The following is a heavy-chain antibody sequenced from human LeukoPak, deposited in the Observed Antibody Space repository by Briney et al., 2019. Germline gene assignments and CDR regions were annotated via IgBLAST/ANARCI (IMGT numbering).Heavy chain of an antibody. CDR1: GYTFTGYY. Sequence: GASVKVSCKASGYTFTGYYMHWVRQAPGQGLEWMGWINPNSGGTNYAQRFQGRVTMTRDTSISTAYMELSRLRSDDTAVYYCARDRNDYYYGSGQNAFDIWGQGTMVTVSS. CDR2: INPNSGGT. D-gene: IGHD3-10*01. CDR3: ARDRNDYYYGSGQNAFDI. V-gene: IGHV1-2*02. J-gene: IGHJ3*02.